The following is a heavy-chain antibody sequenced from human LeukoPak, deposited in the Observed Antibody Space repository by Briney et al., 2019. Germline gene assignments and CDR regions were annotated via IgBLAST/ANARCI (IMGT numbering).Heavy chain of an antibody. D-gene: IGHD3-10*02. Sequence: PGGSLRLSCAASGFTFTTYWMGWVRQAPGKGLEWVANIQQDGGAEHYADSVKGRFTISRDNAQNSLYLQLYSLRAEDTAVYYCARDAGYYVHDLWGQGTLVTVSS. CDR2: IQQDGGAE. J-gene: IGHJ5*02. CDR1: GFTFTTYW. V-gene: IGHV3-7*01. CDR3: ARDAGYYVHDL.